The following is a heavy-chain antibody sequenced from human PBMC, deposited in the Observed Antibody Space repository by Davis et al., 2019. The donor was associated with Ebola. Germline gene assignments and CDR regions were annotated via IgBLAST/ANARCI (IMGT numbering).Heavy chain of an antibody. D-gene: IGHD3-10*01. CDR1: GGSFSGYY. J-gene: IGHJ5*02. CDR2: INHSGST. V-gene: IGHV4-34*01. Sequence: PSETLSLTCAVYGGSFSGYYWSWIRQPPGKGLEWIGEINHSGSTNYNPSLKSRVTISVDTSKNQFTLKLSSVTAADTAVYYCARELYYGSDNWFDPWGQGTLVTVSS. CDR3: ARELYYGSDNWFDP.